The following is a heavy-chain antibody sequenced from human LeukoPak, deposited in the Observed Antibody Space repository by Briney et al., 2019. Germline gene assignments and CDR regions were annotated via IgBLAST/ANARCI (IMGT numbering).Heavy chain of an antibody. CDR2: MNPNSGNT. CDR3: ARGRADSIAAGD. Sequence: ASVKVPCKASGYTFTSYDINWVRQATGQGLEWMGWMNPNSGNTGYAQKFQGRVTMTRNTSISTAYMELSSLRSEDTAVYYCARGRADSIAAGDWGQGTLVTVSS. J-gene: IGHJ4*02. CDR1: GYTFTSYD. V-gene: IGHV1-8*01. D-gene: IGHD6-13*01.